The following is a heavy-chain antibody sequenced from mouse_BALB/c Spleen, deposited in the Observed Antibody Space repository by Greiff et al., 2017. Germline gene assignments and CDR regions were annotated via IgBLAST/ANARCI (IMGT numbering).Heavy chain of an antibody. V-gene: IGHV5-4*02. Sequence: EVKLMESGGGLVKPGGSLKLSCAASGFTFSDYYMYWVRQTPEKRLEWVATISDGGSYTYYPDSVKGRFTISRNNAKNNLYLQMSSLKSEDTAMYYCARDRGARATDYAMDYWGQGTSVTVSS. CDR1: GFTFSDYY. CDR3: ARDRGARATDYAMDY. CDR2: ISDGGSYT. J-gene: IGHJ4*01. D-gene: IGHD3-3*01.